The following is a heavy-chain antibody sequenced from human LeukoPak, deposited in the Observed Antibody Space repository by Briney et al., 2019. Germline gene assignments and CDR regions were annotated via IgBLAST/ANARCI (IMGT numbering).Heavy chain of an antibody. V-gene: IGHV4-34*01. CDR2: INHSGST. CDR3: ARSPSEVLLWFGETHFDY. CDR1: GGSFSGYY. J-gene: IGHJ4*02. D-gene: IGHD3-10*01. Sequence: PSETPSLTCAVYGGSFSGYYWSWIRQPPGKGLEWIGEINHSGSTNYNPSLKSRVTISVDTSKNQFSLKLSSVTAADTAVYYCARSPSEVLLWFGETHFDYWGQGTLVTVSS.